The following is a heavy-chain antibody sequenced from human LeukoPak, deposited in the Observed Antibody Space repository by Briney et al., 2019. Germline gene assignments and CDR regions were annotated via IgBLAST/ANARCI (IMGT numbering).Heavy chain of an antibody. CDR2: MNPNSGNT. D-gene: IGHD3-16*01. CDR3: ARGGGRPFDY. Sequence: ASVKVSCKASGYTFTSHDINWVRQATGQGLEWMGWMNPNSGNTGYPQKFQGRVTMTRDTSINTAYMELHSLRSEDTAVYYCARGGGRPFDYWGQGTLVTVSS. V-gene: IGHV1-8*01. CDR1: GYTFTSHD. J-gene: IGHJ4*02.